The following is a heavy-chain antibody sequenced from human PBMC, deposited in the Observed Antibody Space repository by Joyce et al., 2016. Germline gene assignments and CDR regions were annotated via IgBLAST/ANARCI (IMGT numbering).Heavy chain of an antibody. CDR2: IRSRAFGGTT. Sequence: EVQLVESGGGLVQPGRSLRLSCTASGFIVSEFAMSWFRQAPGKGLEWLTFIRSRAFGGTTGDAASVKGRFTISRDDSKSIVYLHMNSLKTEDTAVYYCTRDRSSYVNSIGDYWGQGTLVTVSS. CDR1: GFIVSEFA. V-gene: IGHV3-49*03. D-gene: IGHD3-16*01. CDR3: TRDRSSYVNSIGDY. J-gene: IGHJ4*02.